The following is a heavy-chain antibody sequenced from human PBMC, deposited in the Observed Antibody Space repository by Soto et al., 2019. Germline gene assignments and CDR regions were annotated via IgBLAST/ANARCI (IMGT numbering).Heavy chain of an antibody. J-gene: IGHJ4*02. Sequence: PSETLSLTCTVSGDSISSSNYFWGWIRQPPGKGLEWIGEINHSGSTNYNPSLKSRVTISVDTSKNQFSLKLSSVTAADTAVYYCARGPGDIVVVPAAVPRGSIDYWGQGTLVTVSS. CDR2: INHSGST. CDR3: ARGPGDIVVVPAAVPRGSIDY. CDR1: GDSISSSNYF. V-gene: IGHV4-39*07. D-gene: IGHD2-2*01.